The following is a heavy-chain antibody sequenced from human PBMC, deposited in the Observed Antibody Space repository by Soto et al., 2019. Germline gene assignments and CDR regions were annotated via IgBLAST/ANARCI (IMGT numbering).Heavy chain of an antibody. V-gene: IGHV3-33*03. Sequence: QAQLVESGGGVVQPGTSLRLSCAASGFTISTHGMHWVRQAPGKGLEWLANIWYDGSNKFYAESVKGRFSISKDNSKNTLYLQMSSLRAEDTAVYYWAAATNWNFHFTYWGQGTQVNVSS. CDR3: AAATNWNFHFTY. CDR2: IWYDGSNK. CDR1: GFTISTHG. D-gene: IGHD1-7*01. J-gene: IGHJ4*02.